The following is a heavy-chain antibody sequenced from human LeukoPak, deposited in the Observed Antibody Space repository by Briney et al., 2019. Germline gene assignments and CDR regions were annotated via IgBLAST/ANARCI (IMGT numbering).Heavy chain of an antibody. Sequence: GGSLRFSCAASGFTFSSYAMSWVRQAPGKGLEWVSAISGSGGSTYYADSVKGRFTISRDNSKNTLYLQMNSLRAEDTAVYYCAKDGDYYDSSGYYYSFDYWGQGTLVTVSS. J-gene: IGHJ4*02. CDR1: GFTFSSYA. CDR2: ISGSGGST. CDR3: AKDGDYYDSSGYYYSFDY. D-gene: IGHD3-22*01. V-gene: IGHV3-23*01.